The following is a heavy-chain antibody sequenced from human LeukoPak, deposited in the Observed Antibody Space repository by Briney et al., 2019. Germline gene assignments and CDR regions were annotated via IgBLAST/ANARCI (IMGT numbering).Heavy chain of an antibody. J-gene: IGHJ5*02. V-gene: IGHV4-61*02. CDR2: IYASGSY. Sequence: PSETLSLTCTVSGGSISSGSCYWSWIRPPAGQGLEWIRRIYASGSYNYNPSLKSRVTISVDTSKNQFSLKLSSVTAADTAVYYCARDYGDLFHWFDPWGQGTLVTVSS. CDR3: ARDYGDLFHWFDP. D-gene: IGHD4-17*01. CDR1: GGSISSGSCY.